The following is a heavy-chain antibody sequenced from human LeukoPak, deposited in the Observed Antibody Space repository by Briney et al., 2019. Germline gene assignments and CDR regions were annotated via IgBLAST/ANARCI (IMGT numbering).Heavy chain of an antibody. CDR3: AREGYCSSTSCYTLGDAFDI. J-gene: IGHJ3*02. D-gene: IGHD2-2*02. CDR1: GFTFSSYW. Sequence: PGGSLRLSCAASGFTFSSYWMSWVRQTPGKGLEWVSVIYSGGSTYYADSVKGRFTISRDNSKNTLYLQMNSLRAEDTAVYYCAREGYCSSTSCYTLGDAFDIWGQGTMVTVSS. CDR2: IYSGGST. V-gene: IGHV3-53*01.